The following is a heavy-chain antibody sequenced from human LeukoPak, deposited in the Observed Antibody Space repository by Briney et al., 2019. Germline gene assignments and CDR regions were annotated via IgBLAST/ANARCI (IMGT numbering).Heavy chain of an antibody. CDR3: VRHYYGSGYYYDF. V-gene: IGHV3-23*01. J-gene: IGHJ4*02. CDR1: GFTFSNYA. Sequence: GGSLRLSCVASGFTFSNYAMSWVRQAPGMGLEWVSAIHGSDGRTWYADSVKGRCTISRDNSKNTLYLQMNSLRAEDTATYYCVRHYYGSGYYYDFWGQGTLVTVSS. CDR2: IHGSDGRT. D-gene: IGHD3-10*01.